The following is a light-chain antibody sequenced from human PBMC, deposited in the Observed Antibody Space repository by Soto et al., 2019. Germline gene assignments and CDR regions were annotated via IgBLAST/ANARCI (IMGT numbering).Light chain of an antibody. V-gene: IGLV2-14*01. Sequence: QSVLTQPASVSGSPGQSITISCTGTRSDVGGYNYVSWYQQHPGKAPKLMIYDVSNRPSGVSNRVSGSKSGNTASLTISGLQAEDEADYYCSSYTSSSSYVFGTGTKVTVL. CDR3: SSYTSSSSYV. CDR2: DVS. J-gene: IGLJ1*01. CDR1: RSDVGGYNY.